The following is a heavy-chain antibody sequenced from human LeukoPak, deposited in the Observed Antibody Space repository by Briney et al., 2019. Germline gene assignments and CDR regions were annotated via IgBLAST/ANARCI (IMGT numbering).Heavy chain of an antibody. J-gene: IGHJ6*03. Sequence: GGSLRLSCAASGFTFSSDAMRWVRQAPGKGLDWVSAISSSGGSTYYSDSVRGRFIISRDSSKNTLYLQMNSLRAEDTAVYYCAKGFNPHGYSGYDSSNYYYYMDVWGKGTTVTVSS. D-gene: IGHD5-12*01. CDR3: AKGFNPHGYSGYDSSNYYYYMDV. CDR1: GFTFSSDA. V-gene: IGHV3-23*01. CDR2: ISSSGGST.